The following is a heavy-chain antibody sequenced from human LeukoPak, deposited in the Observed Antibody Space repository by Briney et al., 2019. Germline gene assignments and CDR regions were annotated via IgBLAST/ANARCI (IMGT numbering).Heavy chain of an antibody. CDR1: GFPFSNYW. J-gene: IGHJ4*02. D-gene: IGHD6-13*01. CDR3: ARDRRTAPGTMDY. CDR2: IKQDGSGR. V-gene: IGHV3-7*01. Sequence: GGSLRLSCAVSGFPFSNYWMSWVRQAPGKGLEWVANIKQDGSGRHYVDSVKGRFTISRDNAKNSLYLQMNSLRAEDTAVYYCARDRRTAPGTMDYWGQGTLVTVSS.